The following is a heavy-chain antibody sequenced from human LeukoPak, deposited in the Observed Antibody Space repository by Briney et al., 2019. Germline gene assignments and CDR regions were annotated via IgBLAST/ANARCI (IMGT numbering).Heavy chain of an antibody. Sequence: GGSLRLSCAASGFTFSSYAMSWVRQAPGKGLEWVSAISGSGGITYYADAVKVRFTISRDNSKNTLYLQMNSLRAEDTAVYYCAKSLPNYYDSSGYSGFDYWGQGTLVTVSS. CDR3: AKSLPNYYDSSGYSGFDY. CDR2: ISGSGGIT. D-gene: IGHD3-22*01. J-gene: IGHJ4*02. CDR1: GFTFSSYA. V-gene: IGHV3-23*01.